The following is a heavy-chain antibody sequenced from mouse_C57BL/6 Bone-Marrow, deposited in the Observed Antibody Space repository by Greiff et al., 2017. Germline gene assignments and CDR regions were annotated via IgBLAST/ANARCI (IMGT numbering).Heavy chain of an antibody. CDR1: GYSITSGYY. D-gene: IGHD3-3*01. Sequence: QLQQSGPGLVKPSQSLSLTCSVTGYSITSGYYWNWIRQFPGNKLEWMGYISYDGSNNYNPSLKNRISITRDTSKNQFFLKLNSVTTEDTATYYCARGGTQFAYWGQGTLVTVSA. J-gene: IGHJ3*01. CDR3: ARGGTQFAY. V-gene: IGHV3-6*01. CDR2: ISYDGSN.